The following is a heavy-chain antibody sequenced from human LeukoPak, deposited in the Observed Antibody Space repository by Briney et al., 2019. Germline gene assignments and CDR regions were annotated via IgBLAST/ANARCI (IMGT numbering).Heavy chain of an antibody. Sequence: SETLSLTCVVSGASVSSSHWNWIRQLPGKRLEWIGCLSYTGKTDYNPSLTSRVAISLGTSKNQASLKLRSVTAADTAVYYCSEGYFEPFAHWGQGILVTVSS. CDR1: GASVSSSH. V-gene: IGHV4-59*02. CDR3: SEGYFEPFAH. D-gene: IGHD2/OR15-2a*01. J-gene: IGHJ4*02. CDR2: LSYTGKT.